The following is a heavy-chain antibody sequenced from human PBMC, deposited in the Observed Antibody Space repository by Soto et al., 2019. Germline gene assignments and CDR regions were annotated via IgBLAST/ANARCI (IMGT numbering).Heavy chain of an antibody. D-gene: IGHD6-19*01. CDR1: GYTFSNYG. Sequence: QVQLVQSGAEVKKPGASVTVSCKTSGYTFSNYGINWVRQAPGQGLEWMGWSSGYNGNTNYAQTVQGRVTMTTYTSTGTVYMELRSLKSDDTAIYYCARFIMVGGWFDPNYYHGMDVWGQGTTVTVSS. J-gene: IGHJ6*02. V-gene: IGHV1-18*01. CDR2: SSGYNGNT. CDR3: ARFIMVGGWFDPNYYHGMDV.